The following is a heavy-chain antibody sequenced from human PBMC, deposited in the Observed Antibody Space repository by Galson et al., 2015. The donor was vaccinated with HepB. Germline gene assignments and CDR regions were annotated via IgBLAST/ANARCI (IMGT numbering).Heavy chain of an antibody. CDR1: GVSLSELS. V-gene: IGHV1-24*01. CDR2: FHPEEGET. Sequence: SVKVSCKVFGVSLSELSTHWVRQAPGKGFEWMGGFHPEEGETVYPQKFQGRVIMTEDTSTDTAYMELSGLRSEDTAVYYCARRRMNTSSPDYFFYGMDVWGQGTTVIVSS. D-gene: IGHD2-2*01. J-gene: IGHJ6*02. CDR3: ARRRMNTSSPDYFFYGMDV.